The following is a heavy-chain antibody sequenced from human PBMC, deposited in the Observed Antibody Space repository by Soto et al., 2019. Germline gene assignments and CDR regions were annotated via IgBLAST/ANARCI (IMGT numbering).Heavy chain of an antibody. CDR1: GFTFSSYA. V-gene: IGHV3-23*01. Sequence: QPGGSLRLSCAASGFTFSSYAMSWVRQAPGKGLEWVSAISGSGGSTYYADSVKGRFTISRDNSKNTLYLQMNSLRAEDTAVYYCAKDLFGYCSGGSCYVRIEPQDYYYYYGMDVWGQGTTVTVSS. CDR2: ISGSGGST. CDR3: AKDLFGYCSGGSCYVRIEPQDYYYYYGMDV. J-gene: IGHJ6*02. D-gene: IGHD2-15*01.